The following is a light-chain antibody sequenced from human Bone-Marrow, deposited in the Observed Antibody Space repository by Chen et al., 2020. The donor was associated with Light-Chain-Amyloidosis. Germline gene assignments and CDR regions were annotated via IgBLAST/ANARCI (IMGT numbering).Light chain of an antibody. Sequence: NFMLTQPHSVSESPGKTVIISCTRSSGSIATNYVQWYQHRPGRSPTTVIYEDDQRPSGVPDRFSGSIDRYSNCASLSISGRKTEDEDDYYCQYYKGSSQGVFGGGTKLTVL. CDR1: SGSIATNY. CDR2: EDD. CDR3: QYYKGSSQGV. J-gene: IGLJ3*02. V-gene: IGLV6-57*01.